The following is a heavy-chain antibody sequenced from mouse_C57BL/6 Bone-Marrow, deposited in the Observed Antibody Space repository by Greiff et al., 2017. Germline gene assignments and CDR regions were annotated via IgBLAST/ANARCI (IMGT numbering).Heavy chain of an antibody. CDR1: GYTFTSYG. Sequence: QVQLQQSGAELARPGASVKLSCKASGYTFTSYGISWVKQSTGQGLEWIGEIYPRSGNTYYNEKFKGKATLTADKSSSTAYMELRSLTSEDSAVYFCARWALLLRYSAWFAYWGQGTLVTVSA. CDR2: IYPRSGNT. V-gene: IGHV1-81*01. J-gene: IGHJ3*01. CDR3: ARWALLLRYSAWFAY. D-gene: IGHD1-1*01.